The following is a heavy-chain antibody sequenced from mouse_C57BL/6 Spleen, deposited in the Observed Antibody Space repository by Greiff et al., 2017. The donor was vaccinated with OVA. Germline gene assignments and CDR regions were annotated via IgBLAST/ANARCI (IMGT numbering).Heavy chain of an antibody. CDR1: GFTFSSYA. V-gene: IGHV5-9-1*02. Sequence: DVKLQESGEGLVKPGGSLKLSCAASGFTFSSYAMSWVRQTPEERLEWVAYISSGGDYIYYADTVKGRFTISRDNARNTLYLQMSSLKSEDTAMYYCTRVGSDSNWYFDVWGTGTTVTVSS. CDR3: TRVGSDSNWYFDV. CDR2: ISSGGDYI. D-gene: IGHD4-1*01. J-gene: IGHJ1*03.